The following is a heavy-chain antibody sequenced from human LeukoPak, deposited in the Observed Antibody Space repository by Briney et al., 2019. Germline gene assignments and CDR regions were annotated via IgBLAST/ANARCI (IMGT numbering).Heavy chain of an antibody. D-gene: IGHD1-26*01. CDR1: GGSLSGYY. J-gene: IGHJ6*02. CDR2: INHSGST. V-gene: IGHV4-34*01. Sequence: PSETLSLTCGVYGGSLSGYYWSWIRQPPGKGLEWIGEINHSGSTNFDPSLKSRVTISVDTSKNQFSLKLRSVTAADTAVYYCARVRVGTTTRGIYYYGMDVWGQGTTVTVSS. CDR3: ARVRVGTTTRGIYYYGMDV.